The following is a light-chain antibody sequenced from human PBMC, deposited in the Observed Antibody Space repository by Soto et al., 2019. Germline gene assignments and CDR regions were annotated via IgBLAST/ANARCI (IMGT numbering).Light chain of an antibody. CDR3: QAWDSSTAHVV. J-gene: IGLJ2*01. CDR2: QDS. Sequence: SYELTQPPSVSVSPGQTASITCSGDKLGDKYACWYQQKPRQSPVLVIYQDSKRPSGIPERFSGSNSGNTATLTISGTQAMDEADYYCQAWDSSTAHVVFGGGTQLTVL. V-gene: IGLV3-1*01. CDR1: KLGDKY.